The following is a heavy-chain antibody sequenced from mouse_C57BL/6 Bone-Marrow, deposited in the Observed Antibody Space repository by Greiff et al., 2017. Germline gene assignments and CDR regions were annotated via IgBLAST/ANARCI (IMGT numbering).Heavy chain of an antibody. J-gene: IGHJ4*01. D-gene: IGHD1-1*01. CDR2: IWTGGGT. Sequence: VNLVESGPGLVAPSQSLSITCTVSGFSLTSYAISWVRQPPGKGLEWLGVIWTGGGTNYNSALKSRLSISKDNSKSQVFLKMNSLQTDDTARYYCARRGDITTVVATGNYAMDYWGQGTSVTVSS. V-gene: IGHV2-9-1*01. CDR1: GFSLTSYA. CDR3: ARRGDITTVVATGNYAMDY.